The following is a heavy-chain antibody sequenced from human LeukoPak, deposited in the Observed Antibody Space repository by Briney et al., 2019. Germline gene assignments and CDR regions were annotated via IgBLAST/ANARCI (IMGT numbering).Heavy chain of an antibody. J-gene: IGHJ4*02. CDR2: ISGSRSTM. CDR3: AREGGNWGEGYFDY. CDR1: EFTFSDYY. V-gene: IGHV3-11*01. D-gene: IGHD7-27*01. Sequence: PGGSLRLSCAASEFTFSDYYMSWIRHVPGKGLEWVSYISGSRSTMYYANSVKGRFTISRDNAKNLLYLQMNSLRAKDTAVYYSAREGGNWGEGYFDYWGQGTLVTVSS.